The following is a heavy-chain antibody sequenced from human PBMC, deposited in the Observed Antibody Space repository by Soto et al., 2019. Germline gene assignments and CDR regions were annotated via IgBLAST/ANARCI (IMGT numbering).Heavy chain of an antibody. V-gene: IGHV4-31*03. J-gene: IGHJ5*02. CDR1: GGSITSGGYY. CDR3: ARSVFP. Sequence: QVQLQETGPGLVKPSQTLSLTCTVSGGSITSGGYYWSWIRQHPGKGLEWIGSIYYSGFTYYNPSPXRRVTISVDTSKXQXSRKLSSVTAADTAVYYCARSVFPWGQGTLVTVSS. CDR2: IYYSGFT.